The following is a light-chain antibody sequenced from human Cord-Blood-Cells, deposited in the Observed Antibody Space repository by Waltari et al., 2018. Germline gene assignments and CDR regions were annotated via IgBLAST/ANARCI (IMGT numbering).Light chain of an antibody. V-gene: IGLV2-14*02. Sequence: QSALTQPASVSGSPGQSITISCTGTSSDVGSYNLVSWYQQHPAKAPKPMIYDVSKRPSGVSNRFSGSKSGNTASLTISGLQAEDEADYYCSSYTSSSTYVFGTGTKVTVL. J-gene: IGLJ1*01. CDR1: SSDVGSYNL. CDR2: DVS. CDR3: SSYTSSSTYV.